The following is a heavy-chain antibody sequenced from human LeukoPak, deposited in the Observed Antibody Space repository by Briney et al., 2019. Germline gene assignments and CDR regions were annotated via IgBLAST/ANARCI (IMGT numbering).Heavy chain of an antibody. D-gene: IGHD2/OR15-2a*01. J-gene: IGHJ6*02. CDR2: INGDGRIT. V-gene: IGHV3-74*01. Sequence: PGGSLRLSCAASGFTLCSYWMHWVRQAPGKGLVWVSRINGDGRITTYADSVKGRFTISRDTAKNTLYLQMNSLRAEDTAVYYCAKYVSAKGPPYALDVWGQGTTVTVSS. CDR1: GFTLCSYW. CDR3: AKYVSAKGPPYALDV.